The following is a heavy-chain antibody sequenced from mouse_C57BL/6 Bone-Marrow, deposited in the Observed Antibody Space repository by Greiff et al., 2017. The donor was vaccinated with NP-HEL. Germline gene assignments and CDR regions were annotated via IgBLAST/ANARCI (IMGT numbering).Heavy chain of an antibody. CDR3: ARHEEDHWDEDYFDY. Sequence: VQRVESGAELVKPGASVKLSCKASGYTFTEYTIHWVKQRSGQGLEWIGWFYPGSGSIKYNEKFKDKATLTADKSSSTVYMELSRLTSEDSAVYFCARHEEDHWDEDYFDYWGQGTTLTVSS. CDR2: FYPGSGSI. CDR1: GYTFTEYT. V-gene: IGHV1-62-2*01. D-gene: IGHD4-1*01. J-gene: IGHJ2*01.